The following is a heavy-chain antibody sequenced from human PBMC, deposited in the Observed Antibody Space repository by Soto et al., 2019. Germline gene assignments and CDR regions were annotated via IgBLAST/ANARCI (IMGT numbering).Heavy chain of an antibody. V-gene: IGHV3-15*07. J-gene: IGHJ6*02. CDR2: IKSKTDGGTT. D-gene: IGHD2-15*01. CDR3: TTGYCSGGSCYSINYYYYYGMDV. Sequence: GGSLRLSCAASGFTFSNAWMNWVRQAPGKGLEWVGRIKSKTDGGTTDYAAPVKGRFTISRDDSKNTLYLQMNSLKTEDTAVYYCTTGYCSGGSCYSINYYYYYGMDVWGQGTTVTVSS. CDR1: GFTFSNAW.